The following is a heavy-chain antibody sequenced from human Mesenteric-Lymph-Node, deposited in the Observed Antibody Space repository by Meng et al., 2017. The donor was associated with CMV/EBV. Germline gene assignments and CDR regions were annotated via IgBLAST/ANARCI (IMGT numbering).Heavy chain of an antibody. J-gene: IGHJ6*02. Sequence: SETLSLTCTVSGGSISSYYWSWIRQPPGKGLEWIGYIYYSGSTNYNPSLESRVTISADTSKRQFSLRLYSVTAADTAVYYCAKFSATGGYYYGMDVWGQGTTVTVSS. CDR2: IYYSGST. V-gene: IGHV4-59*01. CDR1: GGSISSYY. D-gene: IGHD3-3*01. CDR3: AKFSATGGYYYGMDV.